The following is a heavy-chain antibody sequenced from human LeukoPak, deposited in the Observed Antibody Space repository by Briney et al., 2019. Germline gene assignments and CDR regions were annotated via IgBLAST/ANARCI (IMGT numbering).Heavy chain of an antibody. Sequence: SVKVSCKASGSTFSSYAISWVRQAPGQGLEWMGGIIPIFGTANYAQKFQGRVTITADESTSTAYMELSSLRSEDTAVYYCARLVVPGASYGMDVWGQGTTVTVSS. J-gene: IGHJ6*02. CDR1: GSTFSSYA. CDR2: IIPIFGTA. CDR3: ARLVVPGASYGMDV. D-gene: IGHD3-10*01. V-gene: IGHV1-69*13.